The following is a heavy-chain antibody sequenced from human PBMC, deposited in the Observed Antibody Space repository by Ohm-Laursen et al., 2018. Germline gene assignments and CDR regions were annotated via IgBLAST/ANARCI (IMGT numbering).Heavy chain of an antibody. CDR1: GFTFSSYW. Sequence: GSLRLSCSASGFTFSSYWMSWVRQAPGKGLEWVSYISSSGSTIYYADSVKGRFTISRDNAKNSLYLQMNSLRAEDTAVYYCARGGQQQVEDYWGQGTLVTVSS. D-gene: IGHD6-13*01. CDR3: ARGGQQQVEDY. CDR2: ISSSGSTI. J-gene: IGHJ4*02. V-gene: IGHV3-11*01.